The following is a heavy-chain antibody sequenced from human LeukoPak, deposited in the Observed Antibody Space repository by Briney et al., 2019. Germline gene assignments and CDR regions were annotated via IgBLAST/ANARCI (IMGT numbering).Heavy chain of an antibody. J-gene: IGHJ4*02. CDR2: IYTSGST. CDR3: AREGSSETPFDY. Sequence: SETLSLTCTVSGGSISSGSYYWSWIRQPAGKGLEWIGRIYTSGSTNYNPSLKSRVTISVDTSKNQFSLKLSSVTAADTAVYYCAREGSSETPFDYWGQGTLVTVSS. V-gene: IGHV4-61*02. D-gene: IGHD2-15*01. CDR1: GGSISSGSYY.